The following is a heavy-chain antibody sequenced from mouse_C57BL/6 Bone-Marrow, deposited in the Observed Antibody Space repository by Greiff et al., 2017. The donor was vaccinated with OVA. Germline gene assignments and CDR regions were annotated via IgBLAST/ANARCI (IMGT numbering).Heavy chain of an antibody. Sequence: QVTLKVSGAELARPGASVKLSCKASGYTFTSSGISWVKQRTGQGLEWIGEIYPRSGNTYYNEKFKGKATLTADKSSSTAYMELRSLTSEDSAVYFCARRRAWFAYWGQGTLVTVSA. CDR1: GYTFTSSG. J-gene: IGHJ3*01. CDR2: IYPRSGNT. V-gene: IGHV1-81*01. CDR3: ARRRAWFAY.